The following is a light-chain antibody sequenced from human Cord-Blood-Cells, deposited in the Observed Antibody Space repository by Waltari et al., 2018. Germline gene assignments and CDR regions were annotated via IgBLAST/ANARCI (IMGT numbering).Light chain of an antibody. V-gene: IGKV3-20*01. CDR3: QQYGNSPFT. Sequence: EIVLTQSPGTLSLSPGESATLPCRASQSVSSSYLAWYQQKPGQAPRLLIYGASSRATGIPDRFSGSGSGTDFTLTISRLEPEDFAVYYCQQYGNSPFTFGPGTKVDIK. J-gene: IGKJ3*01. CDR2: GAS. CDR1: QSVSSSY.